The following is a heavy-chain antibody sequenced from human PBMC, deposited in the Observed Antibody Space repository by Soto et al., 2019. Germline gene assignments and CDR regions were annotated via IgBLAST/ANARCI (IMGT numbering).Heavy chain of an antibody. J-gene: IGHJ4*02. CDR1: GFTFSSYA. CDR2: ISGSGGST. D-gene: IGHD2-2*01. Sequence: GGSLRLSCAASGFTFSSYAMSWVRQAPGKGLEWVSAISGSGGSTYYADSVKGRFTISRDDSRNSLYLQMSSLRTEDTAVYYCVRVRLGASTRVFDYWGQGTLVTVSS. V-gene: IGHV3-23*01. CDR3: VRVRLGASTRVFDY.